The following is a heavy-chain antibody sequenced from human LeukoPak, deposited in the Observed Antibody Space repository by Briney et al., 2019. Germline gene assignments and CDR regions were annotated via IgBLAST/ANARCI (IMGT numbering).Heavy chain of an antibody. CDR1: GGPFSDYY. J-gene: IGHJ4*02. CDR3: ARGSLHYYDSSGYYVY. V-gene: IGHV4-34*01. CDR2: INHSGST. Sequence: SETLSLTCAVYGGPFSDYYWSWIRQPPGKGLEWLGEINHSGSTNYNPSLKSRVTISVDTSKNQFSLKLSSVTAADTAVYYCARGSLHYYDSSGYYVYWGQGTLVTVSS. D-gene: IGHD3-22*01.